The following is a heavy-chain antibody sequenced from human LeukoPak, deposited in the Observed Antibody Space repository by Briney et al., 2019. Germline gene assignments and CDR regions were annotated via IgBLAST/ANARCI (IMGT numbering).Heavy chain of an antibody. CDR1: GGSFSGYY. V-gene: IGHV4-34*01. CDR3: ARGRASLLWFGELAVFDY. CDR2: INHSGST. J-gene: IGHJ4*02. D-gene: IGHD3-10*01. Sequence: SETLSLTCAVYGGSFSGYYWSWIRQPPGKGLEWIGEINHSGSTNYNPSLKSRVTISVDTSKNRFSLKLSSVTAADTAVYYCARGRASLLWFGELAVFDYWGQGTLVTVSS.